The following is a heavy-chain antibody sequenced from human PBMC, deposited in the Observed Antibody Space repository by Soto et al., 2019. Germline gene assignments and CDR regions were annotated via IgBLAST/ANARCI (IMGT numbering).Heavy chain of an antibody. CDR2: ISGSGGST. V-gene: IGHV3-23*01. J-gene: IGHJ4*02. D-gene: IGHD6-13*01. CDR1: GFTFSSYA. CDR3: AKAHGSSRYYFDY. Sequence: GGSLRLSCAASGFTFSSYAMNWVRQAPGKGLEWVSGISGSGGSTYYADSVKGRFTISRDNSKNTLHLQMNSLRAEDTAVYYCAKAHGSSRYYFDYWGQGTLVTVSS.